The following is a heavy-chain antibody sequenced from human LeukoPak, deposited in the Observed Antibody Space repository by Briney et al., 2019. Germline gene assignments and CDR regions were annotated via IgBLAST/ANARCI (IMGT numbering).Heavy chain of an antibody. V-gene: IGHV4-34*03. CDR1: GGSFSGYY. Sequence: SETLSLTCAVYGGSFSGYYWGWIRQPPGKGLEWIGSIYYSGSTYYNPSLKSRVTISVDTSKNQFSLKLSSVTAADTAVYYCTSMVRGVLDAFDIWGQGTMVTVSS. J-gene: IGHJ3*02. D-gene: IGHD3-10*01. CDR2: IYYSGST. CDR3: TSMVRGVLDAFDI.